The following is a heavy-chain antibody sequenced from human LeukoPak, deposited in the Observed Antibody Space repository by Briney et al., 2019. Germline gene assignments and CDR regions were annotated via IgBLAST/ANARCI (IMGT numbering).Heavy chain of an antibody. CDR3: AKGISTPDY. J-gene: IGHJ4*02. V-gene: IGHV3-23*01. D-gene: IGHD2-2*01. CDR2: ISGGGGST. Sequence: PGGSLRLSCSASGFTFSNYTMSWVRQAPGKGLEWASGISGGGGSTYYADSVKGRFTISRDNSKNTLDLQMNSLRAGDSAIYYCAKGISTPDYWGQGTLVTVSS. CDR1: GFTFSNYT.